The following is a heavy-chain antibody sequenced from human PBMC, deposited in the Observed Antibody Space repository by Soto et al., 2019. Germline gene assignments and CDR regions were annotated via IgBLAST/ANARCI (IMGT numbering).Heavy chain of an antibody. V-gene: IGHV6-1*01. J-gene: IGHJ3*02. Sequence: SQTLSPTCAISGDSVSSNSAAWNWIRQSPSRGLEWLGRTYYRSKWYNDYAVSVKSRITINPDTSKNQFSLQLNSVTPEDTAVYYCATVMGVHDAFDIWGQGTMVTVSS. CDR3: ATVMGVHDAFDI. CDR1: GDSVSSNSAA. CDR2: TYYRSKWYN.